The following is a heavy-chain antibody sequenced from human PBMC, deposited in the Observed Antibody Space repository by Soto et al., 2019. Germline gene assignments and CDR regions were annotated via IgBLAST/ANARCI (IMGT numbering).Heavy chain of an antibody. D-gene: IGHD2-15*01. CDR1: GYAFTIYS. CDR2: INPSSGRT. J-gene: IGHJ6*02. CDR3: ARDHNFGFILYAMDV. V-gene: IGHV1-46*01. Sequence: ASVKVSCEASGYAFTIYSIHWVRQAPGQGLEWMGIINPSSGRTSYAQNFQGRVTMTSDTSTSIVYMEMSSLKSEDTAVYYCARDHNFGFILYAMDVWGQGTTVTVSS.